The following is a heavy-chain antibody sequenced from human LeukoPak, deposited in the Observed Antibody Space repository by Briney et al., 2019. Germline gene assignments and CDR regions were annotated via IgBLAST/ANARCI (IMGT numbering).Heavy chain of an antibody. D-gene: IGHD3-9*01. CDR1: GGFFSDYY. Sequence: SETLSLTCAVYGGFFSDYYWSWIRRPPGKGLEWIGEINHSGSTNYNPSLKSRVTISVDTSKNQFSLKLSSVTAADTAVYYCARLRYFGGPTSSYYYYYMDVWGTGTTVTVSS. CDR3: ARLRYFGGPTSSYYYYYMDV. V-gene: IGHV4-34*01. CDR2: INHSGST. J-gene: IGHJ6*03.